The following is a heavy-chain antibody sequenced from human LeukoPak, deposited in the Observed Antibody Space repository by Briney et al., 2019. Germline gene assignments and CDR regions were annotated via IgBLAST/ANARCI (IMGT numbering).Heavy chain of an antibody. CDR2: ISYDGSNK. Sequence: PGGSLRLSCAASGFTFSNAYMNWVRQAPGKGLEWVAVISYDGSNKYYADSVKGRFTISRDNSKNTLYLQMNSLRAEDTAVYYCARGEWLRPWGQGTLVTVSS. D-gene: IGHD5-12*01. J-gene: IGHJ4*02. V-gene: IGHV3-30-3*01. CDR1: GFTFSNAY. CDR3: ARGEWLRP.